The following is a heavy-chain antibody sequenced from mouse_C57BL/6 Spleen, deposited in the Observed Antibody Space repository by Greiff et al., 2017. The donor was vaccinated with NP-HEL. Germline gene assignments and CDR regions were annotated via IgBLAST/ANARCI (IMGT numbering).Heavy chain of an antibody. CDR3: TRSGYYGG. CDR2: IDPETGGT. Sequence: QVQLKESGAELVRPGASVTLSCKASGYTFTDYEMHWVKQTPVHGLEWIGAIDPETGGTAYNQKFKGKAILTADKSSSTAYMELRSLTSEDSAVYYCTRSGYYGGWGQGTSVTVSS. J-gene: IGHJ4*01. D-gene: IGHD1-1*01. CDR1: GYTFTDYE. V-gene: IGHV1-15*01.